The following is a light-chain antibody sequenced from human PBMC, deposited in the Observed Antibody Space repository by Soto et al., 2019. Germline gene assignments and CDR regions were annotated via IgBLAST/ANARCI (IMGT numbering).Light chain of an antibody. J-gene: IGKJ5*01. CDR2: GAS. CDR1: QSVSSSH. V-gene: IGKV3D-20*02. Sequence: EIVLTQSPGTLSLSPGERATLSCRASQSVSSSHLAWYQQKPGQAPRLLISGASSRATGIPDRINGGGSGADFILTINSLESGDSAVYFCQQGGNWPVTFGQGTRVEIK. CDR3: QQGGNWPVT.